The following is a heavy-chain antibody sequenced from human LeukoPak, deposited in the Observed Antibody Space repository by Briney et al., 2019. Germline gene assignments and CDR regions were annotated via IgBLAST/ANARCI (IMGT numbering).Heavy chain of an antibody. CDR1: GFTVSSNY. V-gene: IGHV3-53*01. Sequence: GGSLRLSCAASGFTVSSNYMSWVRQAPGKGLEWVSVIYSGGSTYYADSVKGRFTISRDNSKNTLYLQMNSLRAGDTAVYYCATVVVVIAATEQTLDYWGQGTLVTVSS. CDR3: ATVVVVIAATEQTLDY. J-gene: IGHJ4*02. D-gene: IGHD2-15*01. CDR2: IYSGGST.